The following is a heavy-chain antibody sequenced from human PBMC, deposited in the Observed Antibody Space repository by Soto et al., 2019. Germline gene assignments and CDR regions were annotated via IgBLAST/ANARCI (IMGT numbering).Heavy chain of an antibody. J-gene: IGHJ6*03. CDR2: INPSGGST. CDR3: ARGPQNYYYMDV. V-gene: IGHV1-46*03. CDR1: GYTFTSYY. Sequence: ASVKVSCTASGYTFTSYYMHWVRQAPGQGLEWMGIINPSGGSTSYAQRFQGRVTMTRDTSTSTVYMELSSLRSEDTAVYYCARGPQNYYYMDVWGKGTTVTVSS.